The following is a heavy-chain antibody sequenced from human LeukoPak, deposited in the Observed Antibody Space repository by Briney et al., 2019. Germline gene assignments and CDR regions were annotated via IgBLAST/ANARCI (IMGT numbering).Heavy chain of an antibody. CDR1: GFTFSSYS. CDR2: ISSSSSYI. J-gene: IGHJ4*02. Sequence: GVSLRLSCAASGFTFSSYSMNWVRQAPGKGLEWVSSISSSSSYIYYADSVKGRFTISRDNAKNSLYLQMNSLRAEDTAVYYCARDADYYDSSGYYYVPFDYWGQGTLVTVSS. D-gene: IGHD3-22*01. V-gene: IGHV3-21*01. CDR3: ARDADYYDSSGYYYVPFDY.